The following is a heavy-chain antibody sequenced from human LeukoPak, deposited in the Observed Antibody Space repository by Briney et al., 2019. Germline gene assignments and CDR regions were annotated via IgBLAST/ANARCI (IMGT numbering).Heavy chain of an antibody. Sequence: SETLSLTCAVSGGSISSSNWWSGGRPPPGKGLEWIGEIYHSGSTNYNPSLKSRVTISGDKSKNQFSLKLSAVTAADTAVYYCARNGALAGFDYWGQGTLVTVSS. V-gene: IGHV4-4*02. CDR1: GGSISSSNW. CDR3: ARNGALAGFDY. CDR2: IYHSGST. D-gene: IGHD6-19*01. J-gene: IGHJ4*02.